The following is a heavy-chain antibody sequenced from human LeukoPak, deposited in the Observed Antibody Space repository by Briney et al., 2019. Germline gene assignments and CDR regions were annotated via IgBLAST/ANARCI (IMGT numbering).Heavy chain of an antibody. CDR3: ARDNWSAAPGAFAP. CDR1: GFTFSSYS. CDR2: ITKSSNYK. V-gene: IGHV3-21*01. Sequence: PGESLRLSCAASGFTFSSYSMNWVRQAPGKGLEWVSSITKSSNYKYYADSVKGRFIVSSDNAKNSLYLQMDSLRAEDTAVYFCARDNWSAAPGAFAPWGQGILVTVSS. J-gene: IGHJ5*02. D-gene: IGHD1-20*01.